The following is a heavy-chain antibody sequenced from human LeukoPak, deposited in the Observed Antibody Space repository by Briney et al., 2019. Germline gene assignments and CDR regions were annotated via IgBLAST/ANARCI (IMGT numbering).Heavy chain of an antibody. V-gene: IGHV1-2*02. Sequence: ASVKVSCKTSGYSFTDYYIHWVRQAPGQGLEWMGWINCKSGATNYAQKFQGRVTMTKDRPIRTAYMDLSSLRSDDTAVYCTRKSLTYYENLDAFDMWGQGTRVTVSS. J-gene: IGHJ3*02. CDR2: INCKSGAT. CDR3: RKSLTYYENLDAFDM. CDR1: GYSFTDYY. D-gene: IGHD3-16*01.